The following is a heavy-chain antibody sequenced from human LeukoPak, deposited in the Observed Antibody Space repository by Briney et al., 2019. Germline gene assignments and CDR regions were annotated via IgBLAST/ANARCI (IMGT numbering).Heavy chain of an antibody. D-gene: IGHD3-22*01. Sequence: PSQTLSLTCTVSGGSISSGSYYWSWIRQPAGKGLEWIGRIYTSGSTNYNPSLKSRVTISVDTSKNQFSLKLSSVTAADTAVYYCAREWYYYDSSGHYSDWFDPWGQGTLVTVS. CDR3: AREWYYYDSSGHYSDWFDP. J-gene: IGHJ5*02. CDR1: GGSISSGSYY. V-gene: IGHV4-61*02. CDR2: IYTSGST.